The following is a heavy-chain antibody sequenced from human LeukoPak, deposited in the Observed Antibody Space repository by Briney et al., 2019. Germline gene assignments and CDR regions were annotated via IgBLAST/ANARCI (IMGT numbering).Heavy chain of an antibody. CDR1: GFTFSSYS. CDR2: ISSSSSYI. V-gene: IGHV3-21*01. CDR3: ARVWFYDSSGYYYAGAFDI. Sequence: GRSLRLSCAASGFTFSSYSMNWVRQAPGKGLEWVSSISSSSSYIYYADSVKGRFTISRDNAKNSLYLQMNSLRAEDTAVYYCARVWFYDSSGYYYAGAFDIWGQGTMVTVSS. J-gene: IGHJ3*02. D-gene: IGHD3-22*01.